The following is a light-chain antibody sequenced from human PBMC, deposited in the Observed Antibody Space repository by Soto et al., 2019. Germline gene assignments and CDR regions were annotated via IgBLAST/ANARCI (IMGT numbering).Light chain of an antibody. Sequence: QSVLTQPASVSGSPGQSITISCTGTSSDVGSYNYVSWYQHHPGKAPRLMIYASSNRPSGVSHRFSGSRSGNTASLTISGLQAEDEADYYCSSYTSSSLYVFGTGTKVTVL. CDR3: SSYTSSSLYV. V-gene: IGLV2-14*01. J-gene: IGLJ1*01. CDR2: ASS. CDR1: SSDVGSYNY.